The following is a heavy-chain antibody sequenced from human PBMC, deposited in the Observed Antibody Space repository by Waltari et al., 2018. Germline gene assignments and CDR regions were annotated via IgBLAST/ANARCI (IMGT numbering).Heavy chain of an antibody. V-gene: IGHV3-23*01. J-gene: IGHJ4*02. CDR3: AKGDSRNGGYEPYY. CDR2: ISGRCGST. Sequence: EVQLLESGGGLVQPGGSLRLSCAASGFTFSSYAMSWVRQAPGKGLEWVSAISGRCGSTYCADSVKGRFTISRDNSKNTLYLQMNSLRAEDTAVYYCAKGDSRNGGYEPYYWGQGTLVTVSS. CDR1: GFTFSSYA. D-gene: IGHD5-12*01.